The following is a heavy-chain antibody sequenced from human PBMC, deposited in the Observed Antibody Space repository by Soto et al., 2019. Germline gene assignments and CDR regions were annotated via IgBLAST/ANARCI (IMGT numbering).Heavy chain of an antibody. CDR2: IIPMFGTV. V-gene: IGHV1-69*06. D-gene: IGHD1-1*01. CDR3: ARVPGTNYYYGMDV. J-gene: IGHJ6*02. CDR1: VGTFNSYA. Sequence: QVQLVQSGAEVKKPGSTVKVSCKASVGTFNSYAFSWERQAPGQGLEWVGGIIPMFGTVNYAQKFQGRVTITADKSTSTAYMELSSLRSDDTAVYYCARVPGTNYYYGMDVWGQGTTVTVFS.